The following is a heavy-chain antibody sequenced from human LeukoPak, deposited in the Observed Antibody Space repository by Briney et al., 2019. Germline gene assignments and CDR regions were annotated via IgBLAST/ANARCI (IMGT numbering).Heavy chain of an antibody. Sequence: SETLSLTCSVSGGSVGSNYWSWVRQPPGKGLEWIGYISYSGDTKYNPSLKSRLSMSVDTSKNQCSLMLTSVTAADTAVYYCARGSGWYPHWGQGTLVTVSS. V-gene: IGHV4-59*02. J-gene: IGHJ1*01. CDR2: ISYSGDT. D-gene: IGHD6-19*01. CDR3: ARGSGWYPH. CDR1: GGSVGSNY.